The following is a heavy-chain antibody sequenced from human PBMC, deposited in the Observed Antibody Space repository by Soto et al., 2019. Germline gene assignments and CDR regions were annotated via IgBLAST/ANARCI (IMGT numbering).Heavy chain of an antibody. CDR2: IWYDGSNK. V-gene: IGHV3-33*01. J-gene: IGHJ4*02. CDR1: GFTFSSYG. D-gene: IGHD2-2*01. Sequence: QVQLVESGGGVVQPGRSLRLSCAASGFTFSSYGMHWVRQAPGKGLEWEAVIWYDGSNKYYADSVKGRFTISRANSKNTLYLQMNSLRAEDTAVYYFARAAVGPVVVPTPFFHYFDYWCQGTLVTVSS. CDR3: ARAAVGPVVVPTPFFHYFDY.